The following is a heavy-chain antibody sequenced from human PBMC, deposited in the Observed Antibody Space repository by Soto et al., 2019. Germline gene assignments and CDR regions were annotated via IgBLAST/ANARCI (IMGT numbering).Heavy chain of an antibody. Sequence: QVQLVESGGGVVQPGRSLRLSCAASGFTFSSYGMQWVRQAPGKGLEWVAVIWYDGSNKYYADSVKGRFTISRDNSKDMFYLQINSLRAEDTAVYYCARRLITMIVVGPLDYWGQGTLVTVSS. CDR3: ARRLITMIVVGPLDY. V-gene: IGHV3-33*01. CDR1: GFTFSSYG. J-gene: IGHJ4*02. D-gene: IGHD3-22*01. CDR2: IWYDGSNK.